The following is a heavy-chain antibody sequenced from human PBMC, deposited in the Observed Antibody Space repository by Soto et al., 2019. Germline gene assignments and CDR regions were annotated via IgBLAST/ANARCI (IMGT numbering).Heavy chain of an antibody. J-gene: IGHJ5*02. CDR2: INHSGST. CDR1: GGSFSGYY. D-gene: IGHD2-8*01. V-gene: IGHV4-34*01. CDR3: ARRVYYGLWFEP. Sequence: PSETLSLTCAVYGGSFSGYYWSWIRQPPGKGLEWIGEINHSGSTNYNPSLKSRVTISVDTSKNQFSLKLSSVTAADTAVYYCARRVYYGLWFEPWGQGTLVTVSS.